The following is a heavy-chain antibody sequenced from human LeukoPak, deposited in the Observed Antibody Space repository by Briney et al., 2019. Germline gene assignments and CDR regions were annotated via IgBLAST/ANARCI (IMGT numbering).Heavy chain of an antibody. V-gene: IGHV4-39*07. CDR1: GGSISSSSYY. J-gene: IGHJ4*02. Sequence: SSETLSLTCTVSGGSISSSSYYWGWIRQPPGKGLEWIGSIYYSGSTYYNPSLKSRVTISVDTSKNQFSLKLSSVTAADTAVYYCARENGGSYWGVTIDYWGQGTLVTVSS. CDR3: ARENGGSYWGVTIDY. D-gene: IGHD1-26*01. CDR2: IYYSGST.